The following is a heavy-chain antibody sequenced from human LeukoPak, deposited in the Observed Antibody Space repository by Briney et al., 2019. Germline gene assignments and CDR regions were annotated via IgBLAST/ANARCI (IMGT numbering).Heavy chain of an antibody. Sequence: GGSLRLSCAASGFTFSSYSMNWVRQAPEKGLEWVSSISSSSSYIYYADSVKGRFTISRDNAKNSLYLQMNSLRAEDTAVYYCARSGTTGTTRWFDPWGQGTLVTVSS. D-gene: IGHD1-1*01. CDR3: ARSGTTGTTRWFDP. CDR1: GFTFSSYS. V-gene: IGHV3-21*01. CDR2: ISSSSSYI. J-gene: IGHJ5*02.